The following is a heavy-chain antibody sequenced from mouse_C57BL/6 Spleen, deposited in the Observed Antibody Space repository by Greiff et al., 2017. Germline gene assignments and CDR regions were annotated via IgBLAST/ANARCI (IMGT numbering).Heavy chain of an antibody. CDR2: IHPSDSDT. D-gene: IGHD3-2*02. Sequence: QVQLQQPGAELVKPGASVKVSCKASGYTFTSYWMHWVKQRPGQGLEWIGRIHPSDSDTNYNQKFKGKATLTVAKSSSTAYMQLSSLTSEDSAVYYCAILYSSGYRDYWGQGTSVTVSS. J-gene: IGHJ4*01. CDR3: AILYSSGYRDY. V-gene: IGHV1-74*01. CDR1: GYTFTSYW.